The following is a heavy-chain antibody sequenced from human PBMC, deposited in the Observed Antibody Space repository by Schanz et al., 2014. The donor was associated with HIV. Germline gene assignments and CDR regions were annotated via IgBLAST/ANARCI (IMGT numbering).Heavy chain of an antibody. CDR2: SKNKANGYIT. J-gene: IGHJ4*02. Sequence: LQLVESGGGLVKPGGSLRLSCEASGFSFSDYYMSWIRQAPGKGLEWVGRSKNKANGYITEYTASVKGRFTISRDDSRNSLYLQMNSLKTEDTAVYFCARWRSGAPSNWGQGTLVTVSS. CDR3: ARWRSGAPSN. D-gene: IGHD3-10*01. V-gene: IGHV3-72*01. CDR1: GFSFSDYY.